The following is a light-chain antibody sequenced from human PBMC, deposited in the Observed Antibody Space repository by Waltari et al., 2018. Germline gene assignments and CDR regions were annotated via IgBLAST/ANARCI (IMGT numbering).Light chain of an antibody. V-gene: IGKV1-5*03. CDR3: LQYNTYRT. J-gene: IGKJ1*01. CDR1: QRVSNW. CDR2: QAS. Sequence: DIQMTQSPSTLSASVGDRVPITCRASQRVSNWVAWYQQKPGRAPKLLIYQASTLQSGVPSRCSGSGSGTEFTLTISSLQPDDFATYYCLQYNTYRTFGQGTKLDIK.